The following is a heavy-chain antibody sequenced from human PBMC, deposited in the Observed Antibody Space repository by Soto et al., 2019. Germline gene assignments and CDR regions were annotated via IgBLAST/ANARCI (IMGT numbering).Heavy chain of an antibody. D-gene: IGHD3-10*01. CDR3: PRDYGSGSYRFDP. CDR1: AYTFTSYG. V-gene: IGHV1-18*01. CDR2: ISAYNGNT. J-gene: IGHJ5*02. Sequence: QVQLVQSGPEVKKPGASVKVSCKASAYTFTSYGITWVRQAPGQGLDWMGWISAYNGNTNYAQKFQGRVTMATDTSTSTAYMELRSLTSDDTALYYCPRDYGSGSYRFDPWGQGTLVTVSS.